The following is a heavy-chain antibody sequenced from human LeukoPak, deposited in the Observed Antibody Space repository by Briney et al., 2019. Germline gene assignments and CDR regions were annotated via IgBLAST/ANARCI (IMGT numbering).Heavy chain of an antibody. Sequence: PGGSLRLSCAASGFTFSSYSMNWVRQAPGKGLERVSSISSSSSYIYYADSVKGRFTISRDNAKNSLYLQMNSLRAEDTAVYYCARVPAAHYYYYYMDVWGKGTTVTVSS. V-gene: IGHV3-21*01. CDR3: ARVPAAHYYYYYMDV. D-gene: IGHD2-2*01. CDR1: GFTFSSYS. J-gene: IGHJ6*03. CDR2: ISSSSSYI.